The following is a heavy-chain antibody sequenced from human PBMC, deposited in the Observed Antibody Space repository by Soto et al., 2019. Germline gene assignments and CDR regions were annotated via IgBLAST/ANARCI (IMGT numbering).Heavy chain of an antibody. CDR1: GDSITTGGFY. CDR2: IFYDGRT. D-gene: IGHD4-17*01. Sequence: PSETLSLTCTVSGDSITTGGFYWGWIRQPPGKGLEWIASIFYDGRTYYTPSLKSRVTLSLDTSKNQFSLKLTSVTAADTAVYYCARAVTVVWFDPWGQGTLVTVSS. CDR3: ARAVTVVWFDP. J-gene: IGHJ5*02. V-gene: IGHV4-39*01.